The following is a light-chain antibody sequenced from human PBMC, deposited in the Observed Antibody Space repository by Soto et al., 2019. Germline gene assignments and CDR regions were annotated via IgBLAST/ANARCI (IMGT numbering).Light chain of an antibody. Sequence: DIQMTQSPSTLSASVGDRVTITCRASQTISTWLAWYQQKPGRAPKLLIYKASSLESGVPSRFSGSGSGTEFTLTISNLQPDDFAVYYCQQCFSLPPTFGQGTKVDIK. CDR1: QTISTW. V-gene: IGKV1-5*03. J-gene: IGKJ1*01. CDR3: QQCFSLPPT. CDR2: KAS.